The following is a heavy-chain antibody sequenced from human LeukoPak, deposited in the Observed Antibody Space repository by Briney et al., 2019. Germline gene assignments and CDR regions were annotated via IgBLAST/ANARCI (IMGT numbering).Heavy chain of an antibody. CDR2: INHSGST. Sequence: PSETLSLTCAVYGGSFSGYYWSWIRQPPVKGLEWIGEINHSGSTNYNPSLKSRVTISVDTSKNQFSLKLSSVTAADTAVYYCARGTSRYCSSTSCYAYYYYYGMDVWGQGTTVTVSS. CDR1: GGSFSGYY. J-gene: IGHJ6*02. D-gene: IGHD2-2*01. V-gene: IGHV4-34*01. CDR3: ARGTSRYCSSTSCYAYYYYYGMDV.